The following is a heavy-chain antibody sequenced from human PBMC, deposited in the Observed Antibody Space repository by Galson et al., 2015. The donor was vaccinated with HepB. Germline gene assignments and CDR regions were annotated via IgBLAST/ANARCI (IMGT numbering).Heavy chain of an antibody. CDR2: ISAYNGNT. V-gene: IGHV1-18*01. J-gene: IGHJ4*02. CDR3: ARDRFLWFGELSQFDY. CDR1: GYSFTSYG. D-gene: IGHD3-10*01. Sequence: SVKVSCKASGYSFTSYGISWVRQAPGQGLEWMGWISAYNGNTSYAQKLQGRVTMTTDTSTSTAYMELRSLRSDDTAVYYCARDRFLWFGELSQFDYWGQGTLVTVSS.